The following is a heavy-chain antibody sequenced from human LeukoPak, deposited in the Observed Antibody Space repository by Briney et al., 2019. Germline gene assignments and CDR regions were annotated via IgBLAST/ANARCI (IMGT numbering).Heavy chain of an antibody. CDR3: ARRGYSYVGGAFDI. Sequence: PSETLSLTCTVSGGSLSSYYWSWMRQPPGKGLEWIGYIYYSGSTYYNPSLKSRVTISVDTSNNQFSLKLSSVTAADTAVYYCARRGYSYVGGAFDIWGQGTMVTVSS. CDR2: IYYSGST. D-gene: IGHD5-18*01. V-gene: IGHV4-59*04. CDR1: GGSLSSYY. J-gene: IGHJ3*02.